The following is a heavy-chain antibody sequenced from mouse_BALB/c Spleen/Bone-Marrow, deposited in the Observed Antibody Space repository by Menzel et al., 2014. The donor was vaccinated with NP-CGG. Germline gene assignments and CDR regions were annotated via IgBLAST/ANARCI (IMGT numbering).Heavy chain of an antibody. CDR3: ARDDYYAMDY. Sequence: DVQLVESGGGLVQPGGSLILSCATSGFTFTDYYMSWVRQPPGKALEWLGFIRNEANGYTTEYSASVKGRFTISRDNSQSILYLQMNTLRAEDSATYYCARDDYYAMDYWGQGTSVTVSS. J-gene: IGHJ4*01. V-gene: IGHV7-3*02. CDR2: IRNEANGYTT. CDR1: GFTFTDYY.